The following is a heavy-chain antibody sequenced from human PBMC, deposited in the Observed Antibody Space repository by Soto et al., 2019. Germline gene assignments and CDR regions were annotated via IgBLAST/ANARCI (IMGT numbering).Heavy chain of an antibody. CDR3: ARGRGIGFSSPWNIYWYYNMDV. J-gene: IGHJ6*02. V-gene: IGHV1-69*01. D-gene: IGHD6-13*01. CDR1: GGTFSDYA. CDR2: IIPMFATT. Sequence: QVQLVQSGAEVRKSGSSVKVSCKAAGGTFSDYALSWVRQAPGQGLEWMGGIIPMFATTNYAQKFQGRVSITADDSANEAHMELSSLKSEDTAVYYCARGRGIGFSSPWNIYWYYNMDVWGQGTTVTVSS.